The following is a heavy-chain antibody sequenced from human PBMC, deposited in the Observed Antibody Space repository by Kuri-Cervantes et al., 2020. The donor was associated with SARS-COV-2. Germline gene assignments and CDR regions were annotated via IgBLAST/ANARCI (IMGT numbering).Heavy chain of an antibody. CDR1: GYTFTSYA. Sequence: SVKVSCKASGYTFTSYATSWVRQAPGQGLEWMGRIIPIFGIANYAQKFQGRVTITADKSTSTAYMELSSLRSEDTAVYYCARDAAADNLSDYWGQGTLVTVSS. D-gene: IGHD6-13*01. V-gene: IGHV1-69*04. CDR3: ARDAAADNLSDY. J-gene: IGHJ4*02. CDR2: IIPIFGIA.